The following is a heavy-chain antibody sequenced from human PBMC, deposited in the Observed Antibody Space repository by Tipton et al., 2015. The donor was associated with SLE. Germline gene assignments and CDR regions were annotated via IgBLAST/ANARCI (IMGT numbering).Heavy chain of an antibody. D-gene: IGHD4-17*01. J-gene: IGHJ4*02. CDR3: ARRAYGDYGFDY. CDR1: GGSFSGYY. V-gene: IGHV4-34*12. Sequence: LRLSCAVYGGSFSGYYWSWIRQPPGKGLEWIGSVFYTGTTSYNSSVKSRVAISIDTSKNHFSLRLTSVTAADTAVYYCARRAYGDYGFDYWGQGTLVTVSS. CDR2: VFYTGTT.